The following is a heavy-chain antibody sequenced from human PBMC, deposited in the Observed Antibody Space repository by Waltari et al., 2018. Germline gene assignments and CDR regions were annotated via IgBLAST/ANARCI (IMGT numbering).Heavy chain of an antibody. D-gene: IGHD2-2*01. CDR3: AGDRAIGLFFDY. CDR2: VHHSGKT. Sequence: QVQLQESGQGLVKPSGTLSLTCAVSGDPLRGNYGWGWVRQSPETGLEWIGQVHHSGKTHYNPSLQSRVTISLDKPKNQFSLNLNSVTAADTAVYYCAGDRAIGLFFDYWGRGTLVTVSS. J-gene: IGHJ4*02. V-gene: IGHV4-4*02. CDR1: GDPLRGNYG.